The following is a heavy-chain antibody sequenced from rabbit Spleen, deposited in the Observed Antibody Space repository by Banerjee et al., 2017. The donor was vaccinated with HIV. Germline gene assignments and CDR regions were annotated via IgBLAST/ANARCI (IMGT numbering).Heavy chain of an antibody. V-gene: IGHV1S47*01. CDR2: IDLLFGTT. Sequence: QEQLVEYGGDLVQPEGSLTLTCKASGLDFSSSYWICWVRQAPGKGLEWIGYIDLLFGTTYYANWVNGRFTITRSTSLNTVTLQLNSLTAADTATYFCARDLAGVIGWNFNLWGPGTLVTVS. CDR3: ARDLAGVIGWNFNL. J-gene: IGHJ4*01. D-gene: IGHD4-1*01. CDR1: GLDFSSSYW.